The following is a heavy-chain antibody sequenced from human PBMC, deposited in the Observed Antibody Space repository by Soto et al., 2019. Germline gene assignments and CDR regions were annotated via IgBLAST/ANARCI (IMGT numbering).Heavy chain of an antibody. D-gene: IGHD6-13*01. CDR2: ISGSGTYI. J-gene: IGHJ4*02. CDR1: GFAFSTYS. CDR3: VRDDIGLVIAY. Sequence: GGSLRLSCAASGFAFSTYSMNWVRQSQERGLEWISYISGSGTYIYYADSVEGRFTISRDIAKKVLYLQMNCLRAAVTAVYYCVRDDIGLVIAYWGLGTLVTVSS. V-gene: IGHV3-21*05.